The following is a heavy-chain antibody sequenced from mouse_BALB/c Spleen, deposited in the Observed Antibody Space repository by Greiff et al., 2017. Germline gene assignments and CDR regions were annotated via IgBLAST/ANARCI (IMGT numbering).Heavy chain of an antibody. D-gene: IGHD4-1*01. CDR2: ISYSGST. V-gene: IGHV3-2*02. CDR1: GYSITSDYA. CDR3: AVNWAWFAY. Sequence: EVQRVESGPGLVKPSQSLSLTCTVTGYSITSDYAWNWIRQFPGNKLEWMGYISYSGSTSYNPALKSRISITRDTSKNQFFLQLNSVTTEDTATYYCAVNWAWFAYWGQGTLVTVSA. J-gene: IGHJ3*01.